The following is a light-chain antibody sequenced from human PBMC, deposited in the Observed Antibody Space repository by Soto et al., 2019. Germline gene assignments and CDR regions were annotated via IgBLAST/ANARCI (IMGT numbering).Light chain of an antibody. Sequence: EIVLTQSPGTLSLSPGERATLSCRASQSVSGFFLAWYQQKPGQAPRLLICAASRRATGIPDRFSGSGSGTDFTLTISRLEPEDFAVYYCQLYGSSPPYTFGQGTKLEIK. CDR3: QLYGSSPPYT. V-gene: IGKV3-20*01. CDR2: AAS. J-gene: IGKJ2*01. CDR1: QSVSGFF.